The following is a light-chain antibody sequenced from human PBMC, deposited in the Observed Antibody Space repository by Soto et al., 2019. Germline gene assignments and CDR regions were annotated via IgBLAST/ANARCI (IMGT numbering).Light chain of an antibody. CDR3: CSYTIRSSPSYV. V-gene: IGLV2-14*01. Sequence: QSVLTQPASVSGSPGQSISISCTGTSSDVGGFNSVSWYQQHPGKDPKLILYDVTNRPSGVSNRFSGSKSGNTASLTISGLQAEDEADYYCCSYTIRSSPSYVFGSGTKLTVL. J-gene: IGLJ1*01. CDR1: SSDVGGFNS. CDR2: DVT.